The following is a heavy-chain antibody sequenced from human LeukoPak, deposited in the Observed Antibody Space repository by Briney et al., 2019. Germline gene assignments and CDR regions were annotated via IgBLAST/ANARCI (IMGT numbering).Heavy chain of an antibody. V-gene: IGHV4-39*01. Sequence: PSETLSLTCTVSGGSLSSSSYYWGWIRQPPGKGLEWIGSIYYSGSTYYNPSLKSRVTISVDTSKNQFSLKLSSVTAADTAVYYCARGREGYDYGGNSDYWGQGTLVTVSS. CDR1: GGSLSSSSYY. CDR2: IYYSGST. CDR3: ARGREGYDYGGNSDY. J-gene: IGHJ4*02. D-gene: IGHD4-23*01.